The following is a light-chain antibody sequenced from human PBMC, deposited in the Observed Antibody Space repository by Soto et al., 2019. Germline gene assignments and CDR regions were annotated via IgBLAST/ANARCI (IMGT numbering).Light chain of an antibody. J-gene: IGLJ2*01. CDR2: EVT. V-gene: IGLV2-14*01. CDR1: SSDVGAYNY. CDR3: TSYSSSSPVL. Sequence: QSVLTQPASVSGSLGQSITISCTGTSSDVGAYNYVSWYQQHPDKAPKLLIFEVTNRPSGVSGRFSGSKSGITASLSISGLQPEDDADDYCTSYSSSSPVLFGGGTKVTVL.